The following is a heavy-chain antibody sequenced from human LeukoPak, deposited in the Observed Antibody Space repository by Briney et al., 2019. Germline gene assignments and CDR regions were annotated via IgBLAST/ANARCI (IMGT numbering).Heavy chain of an antibody. CDR2: NSYSGSS. CDR1: GGSISNYY. J-gene: IGHJ4*02. V-gene: IGHV4-59*01. Sequence: SETLSLTCTVSGGSISNYYWSWIRQPPGKGLEWIGYNSYSGSSNYNPSLKSRVTISIDTSRNQFSLKLSSVTAADTAVYYCARNGGSYAFDYWGQGSLVTVSS. D-gene: IGHD1-26*01. CDR3: ARNGGSYAFDY.